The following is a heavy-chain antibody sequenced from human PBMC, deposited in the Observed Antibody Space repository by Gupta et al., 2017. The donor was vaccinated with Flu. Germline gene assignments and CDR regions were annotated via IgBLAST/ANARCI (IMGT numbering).Heavy chain of an antibody. CDR2: IYYSGST. CDR3: ARGIRVFSGWTGSSFDY. CDR1: GGSISSYY. D-gene: IGHD6-19*01. Sequence: QVQLQESGPGLVKPSETLSLTCTVSGGSISSYYWSWIRQPPGKGLEWIGYIYYSGSTNYNPSLKSRVTISVDTSKNQFSLKLSSVTAADTAVYYCARGIRVFSGWTGSSFDYWGQGTLVTVSS. J-gene: IGHJ4*02. V-gene: IGHV4-59*01.